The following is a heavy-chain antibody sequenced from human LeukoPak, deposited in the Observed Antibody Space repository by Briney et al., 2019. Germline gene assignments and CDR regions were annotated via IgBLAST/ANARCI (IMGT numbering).Heavy chain of an antibody. D-gene: IGHD6-6*01. Sequence: PSETLSLTCTVSGNSISSGGYYCTWLRQPPGKGLEWIGYIHHSGSTYYNPSLKSRVTISVDRSKNQFSLKLSSVTAADTAVYYCARPSSSHYYYYMDVWGKGTTVTVSS. CDR1: GNSISSGGYY. CDR2: IHHSGST. V-gene: IGHV4-30-2*01. J-gene: IGHJ6*03. CDR3: ARPSSSHYYYYMDV.